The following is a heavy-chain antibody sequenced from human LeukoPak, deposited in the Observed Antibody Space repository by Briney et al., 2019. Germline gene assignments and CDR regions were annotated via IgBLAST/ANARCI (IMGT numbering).Heavy chain of an antibody. CDR3: ARDNPDSYGLVWGGPRRMYNWFDP. Sequence: KPSETLSLTCTVSGGSISSYYWSWIRQPPGKGLEWIGYIYYSGSTNYNPSLKSRVTISVDTSKNQFSLKLSSVTAADTAVFYCARDNPDSYGLVWGGPRRMYNWFDPWGQGTLVTVSS. J-gene: IGHJ5*02. D-gene: IGHD5-18*01. V-gene: IGHV4-59*01. CDR2: IYYSGST. CDR1: GGSISSYY.